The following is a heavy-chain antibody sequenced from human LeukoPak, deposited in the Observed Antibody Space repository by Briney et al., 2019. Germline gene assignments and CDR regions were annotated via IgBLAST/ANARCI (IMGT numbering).Heavy chain of an antibody. V-gene: IGHV3-7*01. CDR2: IKQDGSEK. J-gene: IGHJ4*02. Sequence: GGSLRLSCAASGFTFSSYWISWVRQAPGKGLGWVANIKQDGSEKYYVDSVKGRFTISRDNAKNSLYLQMNSLRAEDTAVYYCARDGYSSSWYGYWGQGTLVTVSS. D-gene: IGHD6-13*01. CDR1: GFTFSSYW. CDR3: ARDGYSSSWYGY.